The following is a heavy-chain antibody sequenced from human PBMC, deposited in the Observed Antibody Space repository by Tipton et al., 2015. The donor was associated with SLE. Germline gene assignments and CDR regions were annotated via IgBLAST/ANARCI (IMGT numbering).Heavy chain of an antibody. CDR2: IYHNESP. Sequence: TLSLTCTVSGYSISSGFYWAWIRQPPGKGLEWIGSIYHNESPYYNATLKSRVTMSVDTSKNQFSLKLSFVTAADTAVYYCARDFRGRIIANRETMGDYLHYYMDVWGKGTTVTVSS. D-gene: IGHD3-10*01. J-gene: IGHJ6*03. CDR3: ARDFRGRIIANRETMGDYLHYYMDV. CDR1: GYSISSGFY. V-gene: IGHV4-38-2*02.